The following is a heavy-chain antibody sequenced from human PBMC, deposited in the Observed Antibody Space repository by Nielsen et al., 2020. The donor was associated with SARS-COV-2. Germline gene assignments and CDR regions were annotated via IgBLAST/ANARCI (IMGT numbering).Heavy chain of an antibody. V-gene: IGHV1-24*01. Sequence: SVKVSCKVSGYTLTELSMHWVRQAPGKGLEWMGGFDPEDGETIYAQKFQGRVTMTEDTSTDTAYMELSSLRSEDTAVYYCARSTPYCSGGSCYSQAHFDYWGQGTLVTVSS. CDR3: ARSTPYCSGGSCYSQAHFDY. CDR1: GYTLTELS. CDR2: FDPEDGET. D-gene: IGHD2-15*01. J-gene: IGHJ4*02.